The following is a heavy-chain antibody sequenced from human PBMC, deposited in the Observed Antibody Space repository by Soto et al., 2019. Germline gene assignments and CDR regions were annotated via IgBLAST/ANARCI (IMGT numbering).Heavy chain of an antibody. CDR3: ARSPATPRGYSYGYDDAFEI. V-gene: IGHV4-59*01. CDR1: GSSISSYY. D-gene: IGHD5-18*01. CDR2: IYYSGST. J-gene: IGHJ3*02. Sequence: PSETLSLTCTVSGSSISSYYWSWIRQPPGKGLEWIGYIYYSGSTNYSPSLKSRVTISVDTSKNQFSLKLSSVTAADTAVYYCARSPATPRGYSYGYDDAFEIWGQGTMVTVSS.